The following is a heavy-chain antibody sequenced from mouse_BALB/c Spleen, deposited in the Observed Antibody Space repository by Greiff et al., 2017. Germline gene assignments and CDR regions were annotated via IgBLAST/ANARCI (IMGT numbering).Heavy chain of an antibody. Sequence: VQLQESGAELVRPGSSVKISCKASGYAFSSYWMNWVKQRPGQGLEWIGQIYPGDGDTNYNGKFKGKATLTADKSSSTAYMQLSSLTSEDSAVYYCARGGITTVVTYYYAMDYWGQGTSVTVSS. J-gene: IGHJ4*01. D-gene: IGHD1-1*01. V-gene: IGHV1-80*01. CDR2: IYPGDGDT. CDR3: ARGGITTVVTYYYAMDY. CDR1: GYAFSSYW.